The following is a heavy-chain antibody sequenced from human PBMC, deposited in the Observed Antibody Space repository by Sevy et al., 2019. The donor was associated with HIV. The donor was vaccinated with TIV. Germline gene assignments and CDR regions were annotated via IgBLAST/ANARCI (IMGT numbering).Heavy chain of an antibody. Sequence: SETLSLTCTVSGGSISSSSYYWGWIRQPPGKGLEWIGSIYYSGSTYYNPSLKSRVTISVDTSKNQFSLKLSSVTAAETAVYYCARHNTAMVRTPAYWGQGTLVTVSS. V-gene: IGHV4-39*01. CDR1: GGSISSSSYY. D-gene: IGHD5-18*01. CDR2: IYYSGST. CDR3: ARHNTAMVRTPAY. J-gene: IGHJ4*02.